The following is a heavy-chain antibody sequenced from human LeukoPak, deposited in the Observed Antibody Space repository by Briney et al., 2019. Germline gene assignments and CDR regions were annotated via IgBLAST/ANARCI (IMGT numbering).Heavy chain of an antibody. CDR3: ARRAGGYSHPYDY. CDR1: GFTVSTNY. J-gene: IGHJ4*02. D-gene: IGHD4-23*01. V-gene: IGHV3-53*01. CDR2: IYSGGST. Sequence: GGSLRLSCVVSGFTVSTNYMSWVRQAPGKGLEWVSLIYSGGSTYYADSVKGRFTISRDNSKNTLYLQMNSLRAEDTAVYYCARRAGGYSHPYDYWGQGTLVTVSS.